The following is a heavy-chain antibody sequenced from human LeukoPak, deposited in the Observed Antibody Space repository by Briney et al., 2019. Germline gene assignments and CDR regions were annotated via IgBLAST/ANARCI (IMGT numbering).Heavy chain of an antibody. CDR2: IYYSGST. Sequence: SETLSLTCTVSGGSISSYYWSWIRQPPGKGLEWIGYIYYSGSTNYNPSLKSRVTISVDTSKNQFSLKLSSVTAADTAVYYCARDERLSGRGPEWFDPWGQGTLVTVSS. J-gene: IGHJ5*02. V-gene: IGHV4-59*01. CDR1: GGSISSYY. CDR3: ARDERLSGRGPEWFDP. D-gene: IGHD3-10*01.